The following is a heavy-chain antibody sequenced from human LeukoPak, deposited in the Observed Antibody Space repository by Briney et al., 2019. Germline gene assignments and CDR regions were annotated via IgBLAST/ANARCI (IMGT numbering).Heavy chain of an antibody. CDR1: GGSISSYY. CDR2: IYYSGST. V-gene: IGHV4-59*01. Sequence: SETLSLTCTVSGGSISSYYWSWIRQPPGKGLEWMGYIYYSGSTNYNPSLKSRVTISVDTSKNQFSLKLSSVTAADTAVYYCARGQERSRIAAAEYWGQGTLVTVSS. D-gene: IGHD6-13*01. CDR3: ARGQERSRIAAAEY. J-gene: IGHJ4*02.